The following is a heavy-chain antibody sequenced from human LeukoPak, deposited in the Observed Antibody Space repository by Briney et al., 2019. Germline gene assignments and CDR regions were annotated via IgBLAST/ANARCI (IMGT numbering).Heavy chain of an antibody. D-gene: IGHD4-23*01. J-gene: IGHJ4*02. Sequence: SETLSLTCTVSGVSISGYYWTWIRQPPGKGLEWIGFIYYRGSTNYNPSLKSRVTISLDTSRNQFPLKLSSVTAADTAVYYCARASHGSNSEFDYWGLGTLVTVSS. CDR1: GVSISGYY. CDR2: IYYRGST. V-gene: IGHV4-59*01. CDR3: ARASHGSNSEFDY.